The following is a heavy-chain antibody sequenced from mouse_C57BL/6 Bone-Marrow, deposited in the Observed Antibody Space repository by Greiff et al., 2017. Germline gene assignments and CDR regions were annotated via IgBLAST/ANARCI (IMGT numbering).Heavy chain of an antibody. J-gene: IGHJ3*01. CDR1: GFTFSSYG. D-gene: IGHD2-5*01. Sequence: EVNLVESGGDLVKPGGSLKLSCAASGFTFSSYGMSWVRQTPDKRLEWVATISSGGSYTYYPDSVKGRFTISRDNAKNTLYLQMSSLKSEDTAMYYCARRNYSNPAWFAYWGQGTLVTVSA. CDR3: ARRNYSNPAWFAY. V-gene: IGHV5-6*02. CDR2: ISSGGSYT.